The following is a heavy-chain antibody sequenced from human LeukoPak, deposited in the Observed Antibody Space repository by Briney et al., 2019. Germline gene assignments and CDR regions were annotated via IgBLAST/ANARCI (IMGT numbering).Heavy chain of an antibody. CDR1: GGSISSYY. D-gene: IGHD6-13*01. Sequence: PSETLSLTCTVSGGSISSYYWSWIRQPPGKGLEWIGYIYYSGSTNYNPSLKSRVTISVDTSKNQFSLKLSSVTAADTAVYYCARHYPTARYSSSWSHFQHWGQGTLVTVSS. CDR3: ARHYPTARYSSSWSHFQH. V-gene: IGHV4-59*08. J-gene: IGHJ1*01. CDR2: IYYSGST.